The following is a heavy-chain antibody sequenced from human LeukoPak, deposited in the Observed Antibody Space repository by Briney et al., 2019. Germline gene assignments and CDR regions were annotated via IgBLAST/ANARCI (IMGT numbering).Heavy chain of an antibody. Sequence: GGSLRLSCAASGFTFSAYDMQSVRQAPGKGPEWFSGISRSGSTYYRDSVKGRFKISRDNYKNTLYLQMNSLRAEDTAVYYCAKGGYFAFDIWGQGTMVTVSS. CDR2: ISRSGST. V-gene: IGHV3-23*01. CDR3: AKGGYFAFDI. CDR1: GFTFSAYD. J-gene: IGHJ3*02. D-gene: IGHD2-2*03.